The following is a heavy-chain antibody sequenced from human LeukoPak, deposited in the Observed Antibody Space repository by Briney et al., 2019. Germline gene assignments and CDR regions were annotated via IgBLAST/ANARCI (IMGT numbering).Heavy chain of an antibody. CDR2: INSDGSST. D-gene: IGHD6-13*01. V-gene: IGHV3-74*01. Sequence: PGGSLSLSCAASGFTFSSYWMHWVRQAPGKGLVWVSRINSDGSSTSYADSVKGRFTISRDNAKNTLYLQMNSLRAEDTAVYYCARDSSSSWYQDWGQGTLVTVSS. CDR3: ARDSSSSWYQD. CDR1: GFTFSSYW. J-gene: IGHJ4*02.